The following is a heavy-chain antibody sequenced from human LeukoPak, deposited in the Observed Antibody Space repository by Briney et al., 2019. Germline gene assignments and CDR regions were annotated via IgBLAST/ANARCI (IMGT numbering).Heavy chain of an antibody. CDR2: IKQDGSEK. J-gene: IGHJ3*02. CDR1: GFTFSSYW. Sequence: GGSLRLSCAASGFTFSSYWMSWVRQAPGKGLEWVANIKQDGSEKYYVDSVKGRFTISRDNAKNSLYLQMNSLRAEDTAVYYCAREGAYSSSWMKDAFDIWGQGTMVTVSS. D-gene: IGHD6-13*01. CDR3: AREGAYSSSWMKDAFDI. V-gene: IGHV3-7*01.